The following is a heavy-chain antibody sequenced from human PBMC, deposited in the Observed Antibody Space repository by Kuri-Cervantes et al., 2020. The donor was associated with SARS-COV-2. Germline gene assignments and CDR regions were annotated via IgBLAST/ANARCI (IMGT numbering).Heavy chain of an antibody. Sequence: SVKVSCKASGVTFTRDTINWVRQAPGQGLERMGRIIPDLGVTNSARKFQGRVTITADKSTNTAYMDLNSLPSEDTAVYYCARARSAWPFDYWGQGTLVTVSS. CDR3: ARARSAWPFDY. CDR2: IIPDLGVT. J-gene: IGHJ4*02. CDR1: GVTFTRDT. D-gene: IGHD6-19*01. V-gene: IGHV1-69*02.